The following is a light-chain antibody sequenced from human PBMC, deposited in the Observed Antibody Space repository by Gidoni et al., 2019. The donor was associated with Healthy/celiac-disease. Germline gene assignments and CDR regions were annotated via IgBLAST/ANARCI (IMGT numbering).Light chain of an antibody. CDR3: QSYDSSLSGPVV. J-gene: IGLJ2*01. CDR1: SSNIGAGYD. Sequence: QSVLTQPPSVSGATGQRVNISCTGSSSNIGAGYDVHWYQQLPGTATKLLIYGNSNRPSGVPDRFSGSKSGTSASLAITGLQAEDEADYYCQSYDSSLSGPVVFGGGTKLTVL. CDR2: GNS. V-gene: IGLV1-40*01.